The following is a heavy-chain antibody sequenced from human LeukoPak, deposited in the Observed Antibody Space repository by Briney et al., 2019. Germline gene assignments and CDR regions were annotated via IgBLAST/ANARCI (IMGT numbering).Heavy chain of an antibody. CDR3: ARSGRGYEDAFDI. D-gene: IGHD5-12*01. CDR1: GFTFSSYS. CDR2: ISSSSYI. V-gene: IGHV3-21*01. Sequence: GGSLRLSCAASGFTFSSYSMNWVRQAPGKGLEWVSSISSSSYIYYADSVKGRFTISRDNAKNSLYLQMNSLRAEDTAVYYCARSGRGYEDAFDIWGQGTMVTVSS. J-gene: IGHJ3*02.